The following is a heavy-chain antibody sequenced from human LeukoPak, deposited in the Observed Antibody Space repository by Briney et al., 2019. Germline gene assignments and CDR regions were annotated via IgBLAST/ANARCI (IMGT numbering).Heavy chain of an antibody. CDR2: IYYSGST. V-gene: IGHV4-59*08. J-gene: IGHJ6*02. D-gene: IGHD6-19*01. CDR3: AKADSLGRGWYGGYYYGMDV. CDR1: GGSISSYY. Sequence: SETLSLTCTVSGGSISSYYWSWIRQPPGKGLEWIGYIYYSGSTNYNPSLKSRVTISLDTSKNQFSLKLSSVTAADTAVYYCAKADSLGRGWYGGYYYGMDVWGQGTTVTVSS.